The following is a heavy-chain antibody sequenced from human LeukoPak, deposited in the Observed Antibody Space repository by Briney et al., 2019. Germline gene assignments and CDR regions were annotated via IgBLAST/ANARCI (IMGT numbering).Heavy chain of an antibody. CDR2: IYYSGNT. CDR3: ARVGDGTFDI. J-gene: IGHJ3*02. V-gene: IGHV4-59*01. CDR1: GGSISSYY. Sequence: PSETLYLTCTVSGGSISSYYWSWIRQPPGRGLEWIGYIYYSGNTNYNPSLKSRITMSIDTSKNHFSLRLSSVTAADTAVYYCARVGDGTFDIWGRGTMVIVSS. D-gene: IGHD3-16*01.